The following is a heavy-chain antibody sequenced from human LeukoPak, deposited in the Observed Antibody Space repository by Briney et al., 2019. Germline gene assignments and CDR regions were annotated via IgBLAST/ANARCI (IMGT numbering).Heavy chain of an antibody. V-gene: IGHV3-11*04. CDR1: GFTFSDYH. Sequence: GGSLRLSCAASGFTFSDYHMSWIRQAPGKGLEWVSYMSNSGTTVYHADSVKGRFTISRDNAKNSLYLQMNSLRAEDTAVYYCARDGLWFGELLQLDYWGQGTLVTVSS. CDR2: MSNSGTTV. CDR3: ARDGLWFGELLQLDY. D-gene: IGHD3-10*01. J-gene: IGHJ4*02.